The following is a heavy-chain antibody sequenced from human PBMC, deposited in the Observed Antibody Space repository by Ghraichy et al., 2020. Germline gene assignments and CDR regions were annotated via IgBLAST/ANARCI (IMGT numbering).Heavy chain of an antibody. Sequence: SETLSLTCGVYGGSFSTYYWTWIRQPPGKGLEWIGGINHRGNTNYNPSLQSRVTILVDTSKNHFSLKLSSVTAADTAVYYCARDTVGDALDVWGQGTTVTVSS. CDR3: ARDTVGDALDV. V-gene: IGHV4-34*01. CDR2: INHRGNT. J-gene: IGHJ6*02. CDR1: GGSFSTYY. D-gene: IGHD3-16*01.